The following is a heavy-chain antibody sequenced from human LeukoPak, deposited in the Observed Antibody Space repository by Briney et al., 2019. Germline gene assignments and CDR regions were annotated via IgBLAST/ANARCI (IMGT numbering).Heavy chain of an antibody. Sequence: GASVKVSCKASGFTFTGYYMHWVRQAPGQGLEWMGWINPNSGGTNYAQKFQGRVTMTRDTSISTAYMELSRLRSDDTAVYYCARDLLRIAARPPPHFDYWGQGTLVTVSS. V-gene: IGHV1-2*02. D-gene: IGHD6-6*01. J-gene: IGHJ4*02. CDR1: GFTFTGYY. CDR3: ARDLLRIAARPPPHFDY. CDR2: INPNSGGT.